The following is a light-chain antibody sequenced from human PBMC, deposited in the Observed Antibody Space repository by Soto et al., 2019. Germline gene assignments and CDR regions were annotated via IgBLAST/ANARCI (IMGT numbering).Light chain of an antibody. CDR2: AAS. CDR1: QGIGDH. V-gene: IGKV1-27*01. Sequence: DIQMTQSPSSLSASVGDRVTITCRASQGIGDHLAWYQQKPGKVPKLLIYAASDLQSGVPSRFSGSGSGTDFTITISRLQPEDVATYYYQKYGSAPWTFGQGTKVEIK. J-gene: IGKJ1*01. CDR3: QKYGSAPWT.